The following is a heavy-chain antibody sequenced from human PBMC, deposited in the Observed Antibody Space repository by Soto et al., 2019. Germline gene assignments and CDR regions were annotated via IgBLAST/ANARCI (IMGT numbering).Heavy chain of an antibody. CDR3: ASTMVRGVNYGMDV. CDR2: IIPILGLA. J-gene: IGHJ6*02. Sequence: QVQLVQSGAEVKKPGSSVKVSCKASGGTFSSYTISWVRQAPGQGLEWMGRIIPILGLANYEQKFQGRVTIAADEPTSTANVGLSSLRSEDTAVYYCASTMVRGVNYGMDVWGQGTTVTVSS. V-gene: IGHV1-69*02. CDR1: GGTFSSYT. D-gene: IGHD3-10*01.